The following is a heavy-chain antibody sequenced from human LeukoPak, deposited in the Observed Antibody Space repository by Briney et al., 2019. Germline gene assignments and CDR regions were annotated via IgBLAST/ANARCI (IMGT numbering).Heavy chain of an antibody. CDR3: ARDQEGFDY. CDR2: IYPRDGST. J-gene: IGHJ4*02. CDR1: GYTFTSNY. V-gene: IGHV1-46*01. Sequence: ASVTVSRTASGYTFTSNYIHWVRQAPGQGLEWMGMIYPRDGSTSYAQKFQGRVTVTRDTSTSTVHMELSGLRSEDTAVYYCARDQEGFDYWGQGTLVTVSS.